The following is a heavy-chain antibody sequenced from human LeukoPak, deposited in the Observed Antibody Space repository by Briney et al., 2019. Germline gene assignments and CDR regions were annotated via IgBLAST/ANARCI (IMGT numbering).Heavy chain of an antibody. CDR3: ARSRVTTPDY. J-gene: IGHJ4*02. D-gene: IGHD4-17*01. CDR1: GYTFSSHY. Sequence: ASVKVSCKASGYTFSSHYMHWVRQAPGQGLEWMGIINPSGGSTSYAQKFQGRVTMTRDTSTSTVYMELSSLRSEDTAVYYCARSRVTTPDYWGQGTLVTVSS. V-gene: IGHV1-46*01. CDR2: INPSGGST.